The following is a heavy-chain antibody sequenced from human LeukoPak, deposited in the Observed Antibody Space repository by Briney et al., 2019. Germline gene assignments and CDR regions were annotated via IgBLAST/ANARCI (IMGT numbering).Heavy chain of an antibody. V-gene: IGHV1-69*04. Sequence: GASVTVSCKASGGTFSSYAISWVRQAPGQGLEWMGRIIPILGIANYAQKFQGRVTITADKSTSTAYVELSSLRSEDTAVYYCAKELLVNPGAGGSGHHWGQGTLVTVSS. CDR1: GGTFSSYA. CDR3: AKELLVNPGAGGSGHH. D-gene: IGHD3-10*01. CDR2: IIPILGIA. J-gene: IGHJ5*02.